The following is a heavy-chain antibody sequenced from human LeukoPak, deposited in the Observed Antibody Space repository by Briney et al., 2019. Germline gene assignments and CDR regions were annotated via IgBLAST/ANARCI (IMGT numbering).Heavy chain of an antibody. CDR2: IYISGST. J-gene: IGHJ4*02. Sequence: SSQTLSLTCTVSGGSISSGTYYWSWIRQPAGKGLEWIGRIYISGSTYYDPSLKSRVTISVDTSKNQFSLKLSSVTAADTAVYYCARTISGYSAQGWGQGTLVTVSS. CDR1: GGSISSGTYY. D-gene: IGHD5-12*01. V-gene: IGHV4-61*02. CDR3: ARTISGYSAQG.